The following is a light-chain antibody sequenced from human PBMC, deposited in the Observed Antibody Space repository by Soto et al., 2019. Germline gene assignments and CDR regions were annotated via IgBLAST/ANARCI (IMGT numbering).Light chain of an antibody. V-gene: IGKV3-15*01. J-gene: IGKJ4*01. CDR3: QQYNNWPLT. Sequence: EIVMTQSPATLSVSPGKRATLSCRASQSIYSTLAWYQQKPGQAPRLLIYAASTRATGIPARSSGSGSVTEFTLTISSLQSEDFAVYYCQQYNNWPLTFGGGTKVDIK. CDR2: AAS. CDR1: QSIYST.